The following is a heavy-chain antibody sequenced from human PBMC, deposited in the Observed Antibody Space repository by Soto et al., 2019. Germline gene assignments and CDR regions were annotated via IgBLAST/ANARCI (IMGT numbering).Heavy chain of an antibody. CDR1: GGSISSYY. D-gene: IGHD7-27*01. Sequence: NPSETLSLTCTVSGGSISSYYWSWIRQPPGKGLEWLGYIYYSGSTNYNPSLKSRVTISVDTSKNQFSLKLSSVAAADTAVYYCARARLGIDYYGMDVWGQGTTVTVSS. V-gene: IGHV4-59*01. CDR2: IYYSGST. CDR3: ARARLGIDYYGMDV. J-gene: IGHJ6*02.